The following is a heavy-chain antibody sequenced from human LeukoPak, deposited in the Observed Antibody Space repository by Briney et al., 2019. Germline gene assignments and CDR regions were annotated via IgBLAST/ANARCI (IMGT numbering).Heavy chain of an antibody. Sequence: PSETLSLTCTVYGGSISSGCYYWTWVRQHPGKGLEWIGYISYSGSTYFNPSLKSRVTISIDTSKNQFSLKLSSVTAADTALYYCARATCSAGSCYSGWYFDLWGRGTLVTVSS. V-gene: IGHV4-31*03. J-gene: IGHJ2*01. CDR3: ARATCSAGSCYSGWYFDL. CDR2: ISYSGST. D-gene: IGHD2-15*01. CDR1: GGSISSGCYY.